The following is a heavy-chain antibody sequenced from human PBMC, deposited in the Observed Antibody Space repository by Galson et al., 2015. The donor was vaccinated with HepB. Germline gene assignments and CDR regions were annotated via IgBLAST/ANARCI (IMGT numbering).Heavy chain of an antibody. J-gene: IGHJ3*02. CDR1: GFTFSSYN. CDR2: ISTNGATI. V-gene: IGHV3-48*04. Sequence: SLRLSCAASGFTFSSYNMNWVRQTPGKGLEWVSYISTNGATIYSEDSVKGRFTTARDNAKNTMWLQMNSLRAEDTAVYYCATTKFGSGAYWTFDIWGQGTMVTVSS. CDR3: ATTKFGSGAYWTFDI. D-gene: IGHD4/OR15-4a*01.